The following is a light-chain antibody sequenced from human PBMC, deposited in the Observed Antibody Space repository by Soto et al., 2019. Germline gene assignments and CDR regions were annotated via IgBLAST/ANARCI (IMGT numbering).Light chain of an antibody. CDR2: DDD. CDR3: CSYAGIYSYV. CDR1: SSNIGGNS. J-gene: IGLJ1*01. V-gene: IGLV1-51*01. Sequence: QSVLTQPPSVSAAPGQKVTISCSGSSSNIGGNSVSWYQQLPGTAPKLLIYDDDKRPSGIPDRFSGSKSGTSATLGITGFQTGDEADYYCCSYAGIYSYVFGTGTKVTV.